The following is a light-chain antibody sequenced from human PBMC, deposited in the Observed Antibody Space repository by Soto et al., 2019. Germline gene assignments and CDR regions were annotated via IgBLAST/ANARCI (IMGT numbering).Light chain of an antibody. CDR2: DVA. CDR1: GSDVGSYNH. CDR3: SSYTSSSTYV. J-gene: IGLJ1*01. Sequence: LTQPASVSGSPGQSITISCAGTGSDVGSYNHVSWYQHHPGKAPKVMIFDVANRPSGVSDRLSASKSANTASLTISGLQAEDEADYYCSSYTSSSTYVFGTGTKVTVL. V-gene: IGLV2-14*03.